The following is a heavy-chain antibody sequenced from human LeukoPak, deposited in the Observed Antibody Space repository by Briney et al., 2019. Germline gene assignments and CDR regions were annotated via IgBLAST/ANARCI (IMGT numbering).Heavy chain of an antibody. D-gene: IGHD5-18*01. V-gene: IGHV4-34*01. CDR1: GGSFSGYY. J-gene: IGHJ4*02. CDR3: ARNTRFVDTAMQYYFDY. Sequence: SETLSLTCAVYGGSFSGYYWSWIRQPPGKGLEWIREINHSGSTNYNPSLKSRVTISVDTSKNQFSLKLSSVTAADTAVYYCARNTRFVDTAMQYYFDYWGQGTLVTVSS. CDR2: INHSGST.